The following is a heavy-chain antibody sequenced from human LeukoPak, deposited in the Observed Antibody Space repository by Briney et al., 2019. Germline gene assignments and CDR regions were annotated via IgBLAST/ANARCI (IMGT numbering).Heavy chain of an antibody. J-gene: IGHJ4*02. D-gene: IGHD6-19*01. Sequence: GGSLRLSCAASGFTFSSYGMHWVRQAPGKGLGLVAVIPYDGSNKYYADSVKGRFTISRDNSKNTLYLQMNSLRAEDTAVYYCAKDGGIAVANFDYWGQGTLVTVSS. CDR1: GFTFSSYG. CDR3: AKDGGIAVANFDY. V-gene: IGHV3-30*18. CDR2: IPYDGSNK.